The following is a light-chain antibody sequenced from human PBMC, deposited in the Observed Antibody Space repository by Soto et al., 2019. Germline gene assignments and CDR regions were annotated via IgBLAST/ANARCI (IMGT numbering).Light chain of an antibody. CDR1: QAVNNDY. V-gene: IGKV3-20*01. Sequence: ETVLTQSPGTVSLSPGERATLSCTTSQAVNNDYLAWYQQKPGQAPRLLIYGVFNRATGIPDRFSGSGSGTYFTLTISGLEPEDSGIYYCQHYEGSPRTFGQGTNVEI. CDR2: GVF. J-gene: IGKJ2*01. CDR3: QHYEGSPRT.